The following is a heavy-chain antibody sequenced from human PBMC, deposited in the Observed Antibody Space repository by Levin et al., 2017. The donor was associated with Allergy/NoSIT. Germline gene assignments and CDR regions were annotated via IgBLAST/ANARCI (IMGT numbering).Heavy chain of an antibody. D-gene: IGHD4-11*01. V-gene: IGHV3-30*18. CDR1: GFTFSSYG. J-gene: IGHJ5*02. CDR3: AKDGHSRACDP. CDR2: ISYDGSNK. Sequence: GESLKISCAASGFTFSSYGMHWVRQAPGKGLEWVAVISYDGSNKYYADSVKGRFTISRDNSKNTLYLQMNSLRAEDTAVYYCAKDGHSRACDPWGQGTLVTVSS.